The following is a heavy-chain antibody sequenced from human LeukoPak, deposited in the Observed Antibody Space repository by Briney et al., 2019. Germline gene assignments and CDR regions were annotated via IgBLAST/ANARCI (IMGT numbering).Heavy chain of an antibody. J-gene: IGHJ4*02. CDR1: GGSISSYY. CDR2: INHSVGT. V-gene: IGHV4-34*01. Sequence: SETLSLTCTVSGGSISSYYWSWIRQPPGKGLEWIGEINHSVGTNYNSSLKSRLTISLDTSKNQFSLKLSSVTAADTAIYYCARGGYCSGPTCYSVDYWGQGTLVTVSS. D-gene: IGHD2-15*01. CDR3: ARGGYCSGPTCYSVDY.